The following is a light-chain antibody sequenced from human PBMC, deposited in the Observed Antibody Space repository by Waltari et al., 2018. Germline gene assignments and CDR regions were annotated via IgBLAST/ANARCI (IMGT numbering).Light chain of an antibody. CDR2: EGS. J-gene: IGLJ1*01. CDR3: CSYAGSSTSYV. CDR1: RCDVGSYNH. V-gene: IGLV2-23*01. Sequence: QSALTQPASVSGSPGQSLTISCTRTRCDVGSYNHVSWYQQHPGKAPKLMIYEGSKWPSGVSNRFSGSKSGNTASLTISGLQAEDEADYYCCSYAGSSTSYVFGTGTKVTVL.